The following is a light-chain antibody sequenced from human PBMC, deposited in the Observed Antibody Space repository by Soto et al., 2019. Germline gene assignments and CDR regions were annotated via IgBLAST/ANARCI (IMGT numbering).Light chain of an antibody. CDR1: QSISSW. Sequence: DIQMTQSPSTLSASVGDRVTITCRASQSISSWLAWYQQKPGKAPKLLIYKASSLESGVPSRFSGSGSGTEFTLPISSLQPDDFATYYCQPYNSIRYTFGQGTKLEIK. J-gene: IGKJ2*01. CDR3: QPYNSIRYT. CDR2: KAS. V-gene: IGKV1-5*03.